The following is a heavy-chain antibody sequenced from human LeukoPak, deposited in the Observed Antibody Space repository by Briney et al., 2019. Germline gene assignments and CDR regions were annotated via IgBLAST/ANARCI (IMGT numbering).Heavy chain of an antibody. D-gene: IGHD3-3*02. V-gene: IGHV1-8*01. Sequence: DGSVKVSCKASGYTSTSPDINWVRQATGRGLEWLGWMNPRDNTGYAQKFQGRVTLTRDKSINTAYMELSSLRSEDTAVYYCARYTQHYGFDIWGQGTMVTVSA. CDR2: MNPRDNT. J-gene: IGHJ3*02. CDR3: ARYTQHYGFDI. CDR1: GYTSTSPD.